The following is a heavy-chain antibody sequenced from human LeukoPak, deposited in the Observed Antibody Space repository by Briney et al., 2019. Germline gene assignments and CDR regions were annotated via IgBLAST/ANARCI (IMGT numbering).Heavy chain of an antibody. V-gene: IGHV1-69*06. CDR2: IIPSLGTA. CDR1: GGTFSSYA. J-gene: IGHJ4*02. CDR3: AREGRVGAPGFDY. D-gene: IGHD1-26*01. Sequence: SVKVSCKASGGTFSSYAISWVRQAPGQGLEWMGGIIPSLGTANYAQKFKGRVTITADKSTSTAYMELSSLRSEDTAVYYCAREGRVGAPGFDYWGQGTLVTVSS.